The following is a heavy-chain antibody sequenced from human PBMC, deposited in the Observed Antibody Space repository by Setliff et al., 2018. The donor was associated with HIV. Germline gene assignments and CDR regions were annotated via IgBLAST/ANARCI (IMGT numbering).Heavy chain of an antibody. V-gene: IGHV4-34*01. CDR1: GGSFSGYY. D-gene: IGHD3-16*01. CDR2: INHSGST. Sequence: PSETLSLTCAVYGGSFSGYYWSWIRQSPGKGLEWIGEINHSGSTKYNPSLKSRVTISVDTSKNQFSLHLSSVTAADTAVYYCARGMIWGAYYYYMDVWGTGTTVTVSS. CDR3: ARGMIWGAYYYYMDV. J-gene: IGHJ6*03.